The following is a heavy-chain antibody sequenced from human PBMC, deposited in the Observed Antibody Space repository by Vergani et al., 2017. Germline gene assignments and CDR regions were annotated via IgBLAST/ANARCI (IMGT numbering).Heavy chain of an antibody. CDR1: GFTFSDYY. CDR2: ISSSSSYI. V-gene: IGHV3-11*06. D-gene: IGHD6-19*01. J-gene: IGHJ6*02. Sequence: QVQLVESGGGLVKPGGSLRLSCAASGFTFSDYYMSWIRQAPGKGLEWVSSISSSSSYIYYADSVKGRFTISRDNAKNSLYLQMNSLRAEDTAVYYCARASSSGWSYGMDVWGQGTTVTVSS. CDR3: ARASSSGWSYGMDV.